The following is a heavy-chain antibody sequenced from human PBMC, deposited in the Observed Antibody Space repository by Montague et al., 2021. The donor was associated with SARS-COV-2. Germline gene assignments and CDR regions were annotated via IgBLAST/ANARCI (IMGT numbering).Heavy chain of an antibody. CDR1: GESIDRDTYY. V-gene: IGHV4-39*02. Sequence: SETLSLTCIVSGESIDRDTYYWGWIRQSPGKGLVCIGSLSSSGSTYYNPSLRSRVTISMDTSKNHFSLKVNSVTATDTAVYFCARPGSVSGWFYFDDWGQGTLVSVSS. J-gene: IGHJ4*02. D-gene: IGHD6-19*01. CDR3: ARPGSVSGWFYFDD. CDR2: LSSSGST.